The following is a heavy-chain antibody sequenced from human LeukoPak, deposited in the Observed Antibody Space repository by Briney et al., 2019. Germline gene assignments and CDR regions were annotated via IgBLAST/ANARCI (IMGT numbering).Heavy chain of an antibody. V-gene: IGHV3-21*01. D-gene: IGHD1-26*01. J-gene: IGHJ4*02. Sequence: GGSLTLSCAASGFTFSSYSMNWVSQAPGKGLEWVSSISSSSSYIYYADSVKGRFTISRDNAKNSLYLQMNSLRAEDTAVYYCATTLVGATSIVYWGQGTLVTVSS. CDR3: ATTLVGATSIVY. CDR2: ISSSSSYI. CDR1: GFTFSSYS.